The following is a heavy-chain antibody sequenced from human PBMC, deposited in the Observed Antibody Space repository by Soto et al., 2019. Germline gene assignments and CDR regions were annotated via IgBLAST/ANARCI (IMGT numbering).Heavy chain of an antibody. CDR3: AREENYYDSSGYPPAFGY. V-gene: IGHV1-18*04. J-gene: IGHJ4*02. CDR1: GYTFTSYG. D-gene: IGHD3-22*01. Sequence: GASVKVSCKASGYTFTSYGISWVRQAPGQGLEWMGWISAYNGNTNYAQKLQGRVTMTTDTSTSTAYMELRSLRSDDTAVYYCAREENYYDSSGYPPAFGYWGQGTLVTVS. CDR2: ISAYNGNT.